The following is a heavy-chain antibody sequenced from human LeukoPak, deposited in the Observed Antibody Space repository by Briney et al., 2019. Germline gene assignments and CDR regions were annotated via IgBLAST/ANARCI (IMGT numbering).Heavy chain of an antibody. CDR1: GGSISSYY. D-gene: IGHD4-17*01. J-gene: IGHJ5*02. CDR3: AREALDYGDYFSWFDP. Sequence: SETLSLTCTVSGGSISSYYWSWIRQPAGKGLEWIGRIYTSGSTNYNPSLKSRVTMSVDTSKNQFSLKLSSVTAADTAVYYCAREALDYGDYFSWFDPWGQGTLVTVSS. V-gene: IGHV4-4*07. CDR2: IYTSGST.